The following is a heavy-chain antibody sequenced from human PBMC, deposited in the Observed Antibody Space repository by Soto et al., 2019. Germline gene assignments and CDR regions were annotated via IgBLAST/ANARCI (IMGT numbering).Heavy chain of an antibody. J-gene: IGHJ6*02. CDR1: GVTFSSYA. CDR3: AGGGVGYCSGGSCYPYYYYYGMDV. D-gene: IGHD2-15*01. CDR2: ISYDGGNK. Sequence: TGGSLGLSCAASGVTFSSYAMHWVRQAPGKGLEWVAVISYDGGNKYYADSVKGRFTISRDNSKNTLYLQMNSLRAEDTAVYYCAGGGVGYCSGGSCYPYYYYYGMDVWGQGTTVTVSS. V-gene: IGHV3-30*01.